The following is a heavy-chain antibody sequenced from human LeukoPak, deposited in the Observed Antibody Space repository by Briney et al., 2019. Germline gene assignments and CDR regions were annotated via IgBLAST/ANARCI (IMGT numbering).Heavy chain of an antibody. D-gene: IGHD2-2*01. V-gene: IGHV3-23*01. Sequence: GGSLRLSCAASGFTFSSYAMSWVRQAPGKGLEWVSAISGSGGSTYYADSVKGRFTISRDNSKNTLYLQMNSLGAEDTAVYYCARFNGLVPAAMSDAFDIWGQGTMVTVSS. J-gene: IGHJ3*02. CDR1: GFTFSSYA. CDR2: ISGSGGST. CDR3: ARFNGLVPAAMSDAFDI.